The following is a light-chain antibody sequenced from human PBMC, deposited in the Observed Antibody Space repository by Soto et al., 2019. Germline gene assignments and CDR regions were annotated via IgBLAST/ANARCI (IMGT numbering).Light chain of an antibody. CDR2: EVT. J-gene: IGLJ1*01. CDR3: TSYTATSTYV. V-gene: IGLV2-14*01. CDR1: SSDVGAYDY. Sequence: QSVLTQPASVSGSPGQSITISCTGTSSDVGAYDYVSWYQQHPGKAPKFMIFEVTNRPSGVSHRFSGSKSGNTASLTISGLQAEDEADSYCTSYTATSTYVFGTGTKVTVL.